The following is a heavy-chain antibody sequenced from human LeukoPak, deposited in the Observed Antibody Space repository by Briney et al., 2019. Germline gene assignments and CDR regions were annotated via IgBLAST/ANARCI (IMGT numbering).Heavy chain of an antibody. D-gene: IGHD4-23*01. CDR2: IVVGSGNT. Sequence: SVTVSCKASGFTFTNSAVQWVRQARGQRLEWIGWIVVGSGNTNYAQKFQERVTITRDMSTSTVYMELSSLRSEDTAVYYCAAEGRPTVVTFRKGAVDLWGQGTMVTVSS. CDR3: AAEGRPTVVTFRKGAVDL. J-gene: IGHJ3*01. V-gene: IGHV1-58*01. CDR1: GFTFTNSA.